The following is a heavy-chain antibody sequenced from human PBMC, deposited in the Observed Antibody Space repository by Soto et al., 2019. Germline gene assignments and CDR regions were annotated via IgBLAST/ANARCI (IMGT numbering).Heavy chain of an antibody. J-gene: IGHJ4*02. CDR3: ARDTEYYDFWSGYYTLSLFDY. CDR2: IKQDGSEK. V-gene: IGHV3-7*01. D-gene: IGHD3-3*01. Sequence: GGSLRLSCAASGFTFSSYWMSWVRQAPGKGLEWVANIKQDGSEKYYVDSVKGRFTISRDNAKNSLYLQMNSLGAEDTAVYYCARDTEYYDFWSGYYTLSLFDYWGQGTLVTVSS. CDR1: GFTFSSYW.